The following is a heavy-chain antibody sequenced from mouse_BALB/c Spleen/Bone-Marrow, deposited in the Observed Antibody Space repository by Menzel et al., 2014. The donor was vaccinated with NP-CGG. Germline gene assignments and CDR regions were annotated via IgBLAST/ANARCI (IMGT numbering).Heavy chain of an antibody. CDR3: ASSFITTAYYFDY. CDR2: INPYNGDT. J-gene: IGHJ2*01. V-gene: IGHV1-20*02. Sequence: EVQLQQSGPELVKPGASVKISCKASGYSFTGYFMNWVMQSHGKSLEWIGRINPYNGDTFYNQKFKGKATLTVDKSSSTAHMELRSLASEDSAVYYCASSFITTAYYFDYRGQGTTLTVSS. CDR1: GYSFTGYF. D-gene: IGHD1-2*01.